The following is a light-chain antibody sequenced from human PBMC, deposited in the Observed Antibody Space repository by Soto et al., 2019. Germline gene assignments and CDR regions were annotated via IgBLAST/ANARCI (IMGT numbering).Light chain of an antibody. Sequence: EIVMTQSPATLSVSPGERVTLSCRASQNVGSNLVWYQQKPGQAPRLLIYGASTRATGIPARFSGRGSGTEFTLTISSLQSEDFAIYYCQQCDNWLRTFGQGTKVEIK. CDR2: GAS. J-gene: IGKJ1*01. V-gene: IGKV3-15*01. CDR3: QQCDNWLRT. CDR1: QNVGSN.